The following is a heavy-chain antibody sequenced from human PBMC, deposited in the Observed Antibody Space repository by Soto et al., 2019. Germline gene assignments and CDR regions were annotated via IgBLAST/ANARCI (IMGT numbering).Heavy chain of an antibody. CDR3: ARVPDILTGYYTDDY. D-gene: IGHD3-9*01. Sequence: ASVKVSCKASGYTFTSYGISWVRQAPGQGLEWMGWISAYNGNTNYAQKLQGRVTMTTDTSTSTAYMELRSLRSDDTAVYYCARVPDILTGYYTDDYWGQGTLVTVS. CDR2: ISAYNGNT. J-gene: IGHJ4*02. CDR1: GYTFTSYG. V-gene: IGHV1-18*01.